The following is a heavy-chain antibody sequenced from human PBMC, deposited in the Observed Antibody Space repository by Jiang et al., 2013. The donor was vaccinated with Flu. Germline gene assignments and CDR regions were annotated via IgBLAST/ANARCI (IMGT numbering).Heavy chain of an antibody. Sequence: SGAEVKKPGASVKVSCKASGYTFTSYAMHWVRQAPGQRLEWMGWINAGNGNTKYSQKFQGRVTITRDTSASTAYMELSSLRSEDTAVYYCARDRAGYSSSWYDAFDIWAKGQWSPSLQ. CDR3: ARDRAGYSSSWYDAFDI. D-gene: IGHD6-13*01. V-gene: IGHV1-3*01. CDR1: GYTFTSYA. J-gene: IGHJ3*02. CDR2: INAGNGNT.